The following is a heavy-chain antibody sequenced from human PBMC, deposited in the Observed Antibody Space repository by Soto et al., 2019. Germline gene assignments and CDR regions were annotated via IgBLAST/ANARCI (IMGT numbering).Heavy chain of an antibody. CDR1: GGSFSGYY. J-gene: IGHJ4*02. CDR2: INHSGST. CDR3: ARRRGYSYGRDLDY. Sequence: SETLSLTCAVYGGSFSGYYWSWIRQPPGKGLEWIGEINHSGSTNYNPSLKSRVTISVDTSKNQFSLKLSSVTAADTAVYYCARRRGYSYGRDLDYWGQGTLVTVSS. V-gene: IGHV4-34*01. D-gene: IGHD5-18*01.